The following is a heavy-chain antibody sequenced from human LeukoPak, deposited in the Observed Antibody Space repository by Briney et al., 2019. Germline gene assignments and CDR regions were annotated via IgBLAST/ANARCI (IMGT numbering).Heavy chain of an antibody. CDR1: GGSIADYY. Sequence: SETLSVTCTISGGSIADYYWNWIRQSAGKGVEWIGRKSVSGHTNYRSSLESRVTMSVDTSKNQFSLRLTSVTAADTAVYYCVRVSRIDYGANPEGDVWGKGITVIVSS. CDR2: KSVSGHT. J-gene: IGHJ6*04. V-gene: IGHV4-4*07. D-gene: IGHD4/OR15-4a*01. CDR3: VRVSRIDYGANPEGDV.